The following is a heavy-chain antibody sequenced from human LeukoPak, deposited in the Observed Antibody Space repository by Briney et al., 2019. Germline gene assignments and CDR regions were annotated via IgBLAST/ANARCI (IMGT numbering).Heavy chain of an antibody. D-gene: IGHD2-2*02. J-gene: IGHJ4*02. V-gene: IGHV3-23*01. CDR3: AKDRRVQPVAIEGDY. CDR1: GFIFSSYA. Sequence: GGSLRLSCAASGFIFSSYAMSWVRQAPGKGLEWVSAISGIGDTTYYADSVKGRFTISRDNSKNTVYLQMNSLRAEDTAMYYCAKDRRVQPVAIEGDYWGQGTLVTVSS. CDR2: ISGIGDTT.